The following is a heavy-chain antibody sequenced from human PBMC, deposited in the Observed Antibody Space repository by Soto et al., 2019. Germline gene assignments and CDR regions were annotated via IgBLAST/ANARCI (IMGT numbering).Heavy chain of an antibody. Sequence: GGSLRLSCAASGFPFTGYAMSWVRQAPGKGLEWVSAISGHGDATFYADSVKGRFTISRDNSKNTLYLHMNSLRAEDTALYYCANSRVSMVRGLIISHNYWGQVTLVTVSS. CDR2: ISGHGDAT. V-gene: IGHV3-23*01. J-gene: IGHJ4*02. CDR1: GFPFTGYA. CDR3: ANSRVSMVRGLIISHNY. D-gene: IGHD3-10*01.